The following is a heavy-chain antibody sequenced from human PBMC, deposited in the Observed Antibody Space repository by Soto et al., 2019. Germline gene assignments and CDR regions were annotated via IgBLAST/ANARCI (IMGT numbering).Heavy chain of an antibody. J-gene: IGHJ4*02. CDR1: GFTISTHG. D-gene: IGHD1-7*01. V-gene: IGHV3-33*01. CDR3: AAATTWNFNFQY. CDR2: IWYDGSNR. Sequence: QVQLVESGGGVVQPGTSLRLSCAASGFTISTHGMQWVRQAPGKGLEWVANIWYDGSNRFYADSVKGRFTISKDNSKNTLYLQMSSLRAEDTAVYYCAAATTWNFNFQYWGQGTQVTVSS.